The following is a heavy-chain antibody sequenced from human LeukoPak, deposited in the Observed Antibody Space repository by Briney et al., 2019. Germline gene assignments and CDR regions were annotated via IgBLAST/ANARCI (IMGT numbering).Heavy chain of an antibody. J-gene: IGHJ4*02. CDR2: INSDGSST. V-gene: IGHV3-74*01. Sequence: GGSLRLSCAASGFTFSGYWMHRVRQAPGKGLVWVSRINSDGSSTSYADSVKGRFTISRDNAKNTLYLQMSSLRAEDTAVFYCARDLRYCTSTGCYDPNFDYWGQGTLVTVSS. CDR1: GFTFSGYW. D-gene: IGHD2-2*01. CDR3: ARDLRYCTSTGCYDPNFDY.